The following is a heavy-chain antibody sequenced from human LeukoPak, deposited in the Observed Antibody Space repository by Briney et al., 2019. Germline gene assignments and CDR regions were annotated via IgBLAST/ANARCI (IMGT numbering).Heavy chain of an antibody. D-gene: IGHD3-22*01. CDR1: GGSISSSSYY. CDR3: ARSAEYYYDRSGYLFYFDY. J-gene: IGHJ4*02. CDR2: IYYSGNT. V-gene: IGHV4-39*01. Sequence: SETLSLTCTVSGGSISSSSYYWGWIRQPPGKGLEWIGSIYYSGNTYYNPSLKSRVTISVDTSKKQFSLKLSSVTAADTAVYYCARSAEYYYDRSGYLFYFDYWGQGTPVTVSS.